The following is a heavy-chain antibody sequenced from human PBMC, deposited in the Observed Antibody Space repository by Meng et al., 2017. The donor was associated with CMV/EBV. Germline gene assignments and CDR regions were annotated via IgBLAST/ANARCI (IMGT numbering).Heavy chain of an antibody. D-gene: IGHD5-18*01. J-gene: IGHJ4*02. V-gene: IGHV6-1*01. CDR1: GDSVSSNSAA. CDR3: ARGGGDTAMVDY. CDR2: TYYRSKWYN. Sequence: SCAISGDSVSSNSAAWNWIRQSPSRGLEWLGRTYYRSKWYNDYAVSVKSRITINPDTSKNQFSLQLNSVTPEDTGVYYCARGGGDTAMVDYWGQGTLVTVSS.